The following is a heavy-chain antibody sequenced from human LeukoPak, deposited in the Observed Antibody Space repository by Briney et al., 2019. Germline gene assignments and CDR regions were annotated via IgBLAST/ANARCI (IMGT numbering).Heavy chain of an antibody. CDR3: ARAGRYYYYYGMDV. CDR1: GGSISSGSYY. V-gene: IGHV4-61*02. CDR2: IYTSGST. J-gene: IGHJ6*02. Sequence: SETLSLTCTVSGGSISSGSYYWSWIRQPAGKGLEWIGRIYTSGSTKYNPSLKSRVTISVDTSKNQFSLKLSSVTAADTAVYYCARAGRYYYYYGMDVWGQGTTVTVSS.